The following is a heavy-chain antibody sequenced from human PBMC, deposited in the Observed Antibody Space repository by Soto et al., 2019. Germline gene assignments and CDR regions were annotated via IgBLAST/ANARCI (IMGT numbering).Heavy chain of an antibody. V-gene: IGHV3-7*01. D-gene: IGHD1-26*01. CDR2: INPDGSQT. CDR3: SWSFNP. CDR1: GFPFSTSW. Sequence: GGSLRLSCAASGFPFSTSWMDWVRQAPGKGLEWVANINPDGSQTYYVDSVKGRFTVSRDNAENSVYLQLHSLRVEDTAVYYCSWSFNPWGQETLVTVPS. J-gene: IGHJ5*02.